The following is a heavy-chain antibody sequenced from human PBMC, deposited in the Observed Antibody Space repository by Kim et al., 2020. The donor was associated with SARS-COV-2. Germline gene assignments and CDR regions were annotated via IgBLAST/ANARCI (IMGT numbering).Heavy chain of an antibody. D-gene: IGHD5-18*01. CDR1: GYSFTSYW. V-gene: IGHV5-51*01. CDR3: ARLRSDTAMGTPVDHQVRFNYYYYGMDV. Sequence: GESLKISCKGSGYSFTSYWIGWVRQMPGKGLEWMGIIYPGDSDTRYSPSFQGQVTISADKSISTAYLQWSSLKASDTAMYYCARLRSDTAMGTPVDHQVRFNYYYYGMDVWGQGTTVTVSS. J-gene: IGHJ6*02. CDR2: IYPGDSDT.